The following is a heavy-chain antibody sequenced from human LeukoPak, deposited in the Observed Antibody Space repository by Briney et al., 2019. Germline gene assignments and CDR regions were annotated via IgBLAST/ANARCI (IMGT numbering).Heavy chain of an antibody. CDR1: GGSFSGYY. J-gene: IGHJ6*02. Sequence: PSETLSLTCAVYGGSFSGYYWSWIRQPPGKGLEWIGETNHSGSTNYNPSLKSRVTISVDTSKNQFSLKLSSVTAADTAVYYCARDLRFLGWLPTYYYYGMDVWGQGTTVTVSS. V-gene: IGHV4-34*01. CDR2: TNHSGST. CDR3: ARDLRFLGWLPTYYYYGMDV. D-gene: IGHD3-3*01.